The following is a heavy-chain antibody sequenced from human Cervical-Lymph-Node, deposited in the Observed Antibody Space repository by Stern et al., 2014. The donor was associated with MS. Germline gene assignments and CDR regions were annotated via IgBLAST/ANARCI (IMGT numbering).Heavy chain of an antibody. CDR1: GFSVSGNY. CDR2: LYNGGST. J-gene: IGHJ3*02. V-gene: IGHV3-66*03. Sequence: LVESGGGFIQPGGSLRLSCAASGFSVSGNYMSWVRQAPGKGLEWVSVLYNGGSTYYADSVKGRFTISRDNSKNTLYLQMNSLRAEDTAVYYCARVRKGLHAFDIWGQGTMVTVSS. D-gene: IGHD4-11*01. CDR3: ARVRKGLHAFDI.